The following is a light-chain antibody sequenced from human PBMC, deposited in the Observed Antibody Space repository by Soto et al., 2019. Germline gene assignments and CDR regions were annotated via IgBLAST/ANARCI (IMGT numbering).Light chain of an antibody. CDR2: GAS. V-gene: IGKV3-20*01. CDR3: QQSGSSPLT. CDR1: QSVSSSS. J-gene: IGKJ4*01. Sequence: EIVLTQSPGTLSLSPGERATLSCRASQSVSSSSLAWYQQKPGQAPRLLIYGASSRATGIPDRFSGSGSGTDFTLTISRLEPEDFAVYYCQQSGSSPLTFGGGTKVEI.